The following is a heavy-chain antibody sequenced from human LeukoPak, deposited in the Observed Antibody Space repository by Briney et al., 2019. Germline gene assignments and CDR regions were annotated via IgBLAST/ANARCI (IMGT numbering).Heavy chain of an antibody. Sequence: ASVKVSCKASGYTFTDFGISWVRQAPGQGLEWMGWISAYNGKRKYAQNVQDRVTMTTDTSTSTAYMELRGPRSDDTAVYYCARDLGEDTTMIFFDFWGQGTLVTVSS. CDR3: ARDLGEDTTMIFFDF. CDR2: ISAYNGKR. D-gene: IGHD5-18*01. J-gene: IGHJ4*02. CDR1: GYTFTDFG. V-gene: IGHV1-18*01.